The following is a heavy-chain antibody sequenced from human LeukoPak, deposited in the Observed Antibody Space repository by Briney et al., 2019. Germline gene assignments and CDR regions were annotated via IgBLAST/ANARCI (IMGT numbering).Heavy chain of an antibody. CDR1: GFTFSSYE. J-gene: IGHJ4*02. Sequence: TGGSLRLSCAASGFTFSSYEMNWVRQAPGKGLEWVSYISSSGSTIYYADSVKGRFTISRDNAKNSLYLQMNSLRAEDTAVYYCARALGYSGYVFDYWGQGTLVTVSS. D-gene: IGHD5-12*01. V-gene: IGHV3-48*03. CDR3: ARALGYSGYVFDY. CDR2: ISSSGSTI.